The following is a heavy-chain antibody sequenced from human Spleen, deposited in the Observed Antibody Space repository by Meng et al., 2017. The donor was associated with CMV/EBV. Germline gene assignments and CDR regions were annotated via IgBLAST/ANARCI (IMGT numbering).Heavy chain of an antibody. V-gene: IGHV3-21*01. CDR3: ARSFDY. Sequence: GESLKISCAASGFTFSSYSMNWVRQAPGKGLEWVSSISGSSDYIFYAESVKGRFTISRDNAKNSLYLQMDSLRAEDTAVYYCARSFDYWGQGTLVTVSS. CDR2: ISGSSDYI. CDR1: GFTFSSYS. J-gene: IGHJ4*02.